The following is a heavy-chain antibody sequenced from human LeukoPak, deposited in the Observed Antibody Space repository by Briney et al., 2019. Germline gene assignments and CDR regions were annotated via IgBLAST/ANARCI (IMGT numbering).Heavy chain of an antibody. CDR2: ISYDGSNK. V-gene: IGHV3-30*18. CDR3: AKDFDAATAMYYFDY. J-gene: IGHJ4*02. Sequence: GGPLSLSCAASGFTFSTYGLHWVRQAPGKGLEWVAVISYDGSNKYYADSVKGRFTISRDNSKNTLYLQMSSLRVEDTAVYYCAKDFDAATAMYYFDYWGQGTLVTVSS. CDR1: GFTFSTYG. D-gene: IGHD5-18*01.